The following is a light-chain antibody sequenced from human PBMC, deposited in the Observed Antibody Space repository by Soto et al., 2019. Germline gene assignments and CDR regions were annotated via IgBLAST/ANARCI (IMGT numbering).Light chain of an antibody. CDR2: GAS. V-gene: IGKV3-20*01. J-gene: IGKJ2*01. Sequence: EIVLTQSPGTLSLSPGERATLSCRASQTISSTYVAWYQQKPGQAPRLLIYGASSRATDIPDRFSGSGSGTDFTLTIRRLDPEDFAVYYCQQNGGSPVTFGQGTKLEIK. CDR1: QTISSTY. CDR3: QQNGGSPVT.